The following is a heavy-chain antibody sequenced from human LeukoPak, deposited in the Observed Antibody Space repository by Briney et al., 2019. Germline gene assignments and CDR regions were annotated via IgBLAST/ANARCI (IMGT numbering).Heavy chain of an antibody. D-gene: IGHD3-22*01. Sequence: SETLSLTCTVSGGSISGYYWSWIRQPPGKGLEWIGYIYTSGSTNYNPSLKSRVTISVDTSKNQFSLKLSSVTAADTAVYYCARQSFNYYDSSGYYADAFDIWGQGTMVTVSS. V-gene: IGHV4-4*09. CDR3: ARQSFNYYDSSGYYADAFDI. CDR2: IYTSGST. J-gene: IGHJ3*02. CDR1: GGSISGYY.